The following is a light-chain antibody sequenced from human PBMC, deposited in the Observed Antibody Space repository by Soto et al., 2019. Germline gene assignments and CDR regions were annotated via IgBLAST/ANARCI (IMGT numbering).Light chain of an antibody. CDR1: SSDVGGYNY. Sequence: QSVLTQPASVSGSPGQSITISCTGTSSDVGGYNYISWYQQHPGKAPKLMIYEVTNRPSGVSNRFSGSKSGNTASLTIFGLQAEDEADYYCSSYTSSNTLAVFGGGTQLTVL. CDR3: SSYTSSNTLAV. J-gene: IGLJ2*01. V-gene: IGLV2-14*01. CDR2: EVT.